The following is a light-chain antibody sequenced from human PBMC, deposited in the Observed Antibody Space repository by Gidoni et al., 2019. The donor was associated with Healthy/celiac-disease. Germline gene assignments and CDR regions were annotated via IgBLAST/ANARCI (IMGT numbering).Light chain of an antibody. V-gene: IGKV3-20*01. CDR2: GAS. CDR3: QQYVSSPYT. Sequence: DIVLTQSPGTLSLSPGERATLSCRAIQSVSSSYLAWYQQKPGQAPRLLIYGASSRATGSPDRFSGSGYGTDFTLTISRLEPEDFAVYYCQQYVSSPYTFGQGTKLEIK. CDR1: QSVSSSY. J-gene: IGKJ2*01.